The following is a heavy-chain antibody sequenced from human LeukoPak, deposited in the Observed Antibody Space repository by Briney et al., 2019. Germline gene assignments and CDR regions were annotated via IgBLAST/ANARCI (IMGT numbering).Heavy chain of an antibody. Sequence: PAETLSLTCAVYGGSFSGYYWSWIRQPPGKGLEWIGEINHSGSTNYNPSLKSRATISVDTSKNQFSLKLCSVTAADTAVYYCARGRGYNSFDYWGQGTLVTVSS. J-gene: IGHJ4*02. CDR2: INHSGST. V-gene: IGHV4-34*01. D-gene: IGHD5-24*01. CDR3: ARGRGYNSFDY. CDR1: GGSFSGYY.